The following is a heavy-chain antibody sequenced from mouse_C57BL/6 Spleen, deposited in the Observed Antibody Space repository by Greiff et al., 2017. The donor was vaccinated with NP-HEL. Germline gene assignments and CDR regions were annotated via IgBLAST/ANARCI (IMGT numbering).Heavy chain of an antibody. D-gene: IGHD2-4*01. V-gene: IGHV1-82*01. CDR3: ARGGDDYTD. CDR2: IFPGDGAT. Sequence: VQLQQSGPELVKPGASVKISCKASGYAFSSSWMNWVKQRPGKGLEWIGRIFPGDGATNYNGKFKGKATLTADKSSSIAYMQLSSLTSEDSAVYVCARGGDDYTDRGKGTLVTVSA. J-gene: IGHJ3*01. CDR1: GYAFSSSW.